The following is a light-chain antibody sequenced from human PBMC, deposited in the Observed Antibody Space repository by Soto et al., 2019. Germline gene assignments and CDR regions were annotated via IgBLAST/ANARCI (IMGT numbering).Light chain of an antibody. J-gene: IGKJ1*01. CDR1: QSLLHSNGYNY. CDR3: MQALQTPWT. Sequence: DIVMTQSPLSLPVTPGEPASISCRSSQSLLHSNGYNYLDWYLQKPGQSPQLLIYLGSNRASGVPDRFSGSGSGTDFTLIISRVEAEDVGVYYCMQALQTPWTFVQGTKVEIK. V-gene: IGKV2-28*01. CDR2: LGS.